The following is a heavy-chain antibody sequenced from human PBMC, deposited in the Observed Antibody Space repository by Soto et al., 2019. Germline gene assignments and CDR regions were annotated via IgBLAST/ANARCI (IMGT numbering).Heavy chain of an antibody. CDR3: ARIVVVVAARYNWFDP. CDR1: GGTFSSYA. V-gene: IGHV1-69*13. Sequence: GASVKVSCKASGGTFSSYAISWVRQAPGQGLEWMGGIIPIFGTANYAQKFQGRVTITADESTSTAYMELSSLRSEDTAVYYCARIVVVVAARYNWFDPWGQGTLVTVSS. D-gene: IGHD2-15*01. J-gene: IGHJ5*02. CDR2: IIPIFGTA.